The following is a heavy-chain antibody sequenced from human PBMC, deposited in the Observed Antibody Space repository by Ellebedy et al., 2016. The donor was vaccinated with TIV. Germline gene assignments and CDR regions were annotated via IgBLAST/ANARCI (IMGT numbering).Heavy chain of an antibody. CDR3: AKDRWFRLRSYFDY. V-gene: IGHV3-11*01. CDR2: ISSSGSTI. Sequence: GESLKISXAASGFTFSDYYMSWLRQAPGKGLEWVSYISSSGSTIYYADSVKGRFTTSRDNAKNSVYLQMNSLRAEDTAVYYCAKDRWFRLRSYFDYWGQGTLVTVSS. D-gene: IGHD4-17*01. J-gene: IGHJ4*02. CDR1: GFTFSDYY.